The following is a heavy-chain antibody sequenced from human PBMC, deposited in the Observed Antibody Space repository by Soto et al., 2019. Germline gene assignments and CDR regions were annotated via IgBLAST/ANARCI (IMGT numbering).Heavy chain of an antibody. Sequence: PADTLSLTCAVSGGSITSSNWWSWVRQPPGKGLEWIGEIYHTGTTNYNPSLNSRVTISLDKSKNRFSLKLTSVTAADTAVYYCARIQFIFAAGTLDYWGQGILVTVSS. J-gene: IGHJ4*02. CDR2: IYHTGTT. CDR1: GGSITSSNW. CDR3: ARIQFIFAAGTLDY. V-gene: IGHV4-4*02. D-gene: IGHD6-13*01.